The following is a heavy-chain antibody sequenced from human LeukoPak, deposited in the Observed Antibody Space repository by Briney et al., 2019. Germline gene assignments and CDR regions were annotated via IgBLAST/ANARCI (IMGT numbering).Heavy chain of an antibody. J-gene: IGHJ4*02. CDR2: ISGSGGST. Sequence: PGGSLRLSCAASGFTFSSYGMSWVRQAPGKGLEWVSAISGSGGSTYYADSVKGRFTISRDNAKNSLYLQMNSLRAEDTALYYCAKDYCSSTSCSFDYWGQGTLVTVSS. D-gene: IGHD2-2*01. V-gene: IGHV3-23*01. CDR3: AKDYCSSTSCSFDY. CDR1: GFTFSSYG.